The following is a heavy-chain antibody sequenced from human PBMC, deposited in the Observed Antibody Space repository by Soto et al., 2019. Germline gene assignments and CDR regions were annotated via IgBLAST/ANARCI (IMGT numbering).Heavy chain of an antibody. D-gene: IGHD4-4*01. Sequence: SETRSLTCTVSGVSISSGGYYWSWVRQHPGKGLEWIGYIYDSGSTYYNPSLKSRVTISVDTSKNQFSLKLTSVTAADTAVYYCAREGSRVYYSNHHSYYGMDVWGQGTTVTVSS. CDR2: IYDSGST. J-gene: IGHJ6*02. CDR3: AREGSRVYYSNHHSYYGMDV. V-gene: IGHV4-31*03. CDR1: GVSISSGGYY.